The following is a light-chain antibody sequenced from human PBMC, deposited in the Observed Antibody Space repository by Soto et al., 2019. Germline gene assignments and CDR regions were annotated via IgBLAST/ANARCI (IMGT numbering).Light chain of an antibody. CDR2: GAS. CDR3: QQYGSSPPYT. J-gene: IGKJ2*01. Sequence: EIVLTQSPGTLSLSPGERATLSCRASQSVSSSYLAWYQQQPGQAPRLLIYGASSRATGIPDRFSGSGSGTDFTLTISRLEPEDFAVYYYQQYGSSPPYTFGQGTKLEIK. CDR1: QSVSSSY. V-gene: IGKV3-20*01.